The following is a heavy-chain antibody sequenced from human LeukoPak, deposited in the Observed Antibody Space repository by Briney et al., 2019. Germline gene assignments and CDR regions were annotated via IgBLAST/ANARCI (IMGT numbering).Heavy chain of an antibody. CDR1: GFTFYGLA. V-gene: IGHV3-73*01. CDR2: IRSKANGYTT. Sequence: GGSLRLSCAAWGFTFYGLAMQWVRQASGKGVEGVGRIRSKANGYTTASGASVKGRFTISRDDSQRATYVQMNSLKIEDTAVYYCARLAGGDAFDIWGPGTMVTVSS. D-gene: IGHD2-15*01. CDR3: ARLAGGDAFDI. J-gene: IGHJ3*02.